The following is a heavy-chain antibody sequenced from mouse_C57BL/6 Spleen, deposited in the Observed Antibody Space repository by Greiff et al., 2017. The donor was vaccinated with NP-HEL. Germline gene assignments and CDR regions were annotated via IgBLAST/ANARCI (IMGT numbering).Heavy chain of an antibody. CDR3: ARNYYSNYAGGAMDY. J-gene: IGHJ4*01. CDR1: GYTFTDYN. Sequence: EVQLQQSGPELVKPGASVKIPCKASGYTFTDYNMDWVKQSHGKSLEWIGDINPNNGGTIYNQKFKGKATLTVDKSSSTAYMELRSLTSEDTAVYYCARNYYSNYAGGAMDYWGQGTSVTVSS. V-gene: IGHV1-18*01. CDR2: INPNNGGT. D-gene: IGHD2-5*01.